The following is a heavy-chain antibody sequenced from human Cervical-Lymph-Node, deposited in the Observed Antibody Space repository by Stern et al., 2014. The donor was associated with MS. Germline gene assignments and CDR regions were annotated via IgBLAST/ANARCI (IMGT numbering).Heavy chain of an antibody. CDR1: GGTFSTPA. CDR2: IIPIFGTP. J-gene: IGHJ6*02. D-gene: IGHD4-17*01. V-gene: IGHV1-69*01. Sequence: QMQLVQSGAEVKKPSPSVKVSCKASGGTFSTPAINWVRQAPGQGLEWVGGIIPIFGTPNYAQHVHDRVTITADESTSTAYMDLSGLRSEDTAVYYCATPSTVTVGGMDVWGQGTTVTVSS. CDR3: ATPSTVTVGGMDV.